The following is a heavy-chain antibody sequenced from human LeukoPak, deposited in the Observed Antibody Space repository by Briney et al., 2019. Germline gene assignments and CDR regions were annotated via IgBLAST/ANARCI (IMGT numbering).Heavy chain of an antibody. CDR2: INHSGST. CDR1: GGSLSGYY. Sequence: PSETLSLTCAVYGGSLSGYYWSWIRQPPGKGLEWIGEINHSGSTNYNPSLKSRVTISVDTSKNQFSLKLSSVTAADTAVYYCAYEIPDSSFDYWGQGTLVTVSS. J-gene: IGHJ4*02. D-gene: IGHD2-2*01. CDR3: AYEIPDSSFDY. V-gene: IGHV4-34*01.